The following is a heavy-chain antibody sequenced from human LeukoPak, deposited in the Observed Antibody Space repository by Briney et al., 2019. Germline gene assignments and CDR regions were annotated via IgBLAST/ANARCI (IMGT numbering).Heavy chain of an antibody. V-gene: IGHV4-59*11. D-gene: IGHD2-2*01. CDR1: GGSISGHY. J-gene: IGHJ5*02. CDR3: ARSYQLLYWFDP. CDR2: IYYSGST. Sequence: SETLSLTCTVSGGSISGHYWSWIRQPPGEGLEWIGYIYYSGSTNYNPSLKSRVTISVDTSKNQFSLKLSSVTAADTAVYYCARSYQLLYWFDPWGQGTLVTVSS.